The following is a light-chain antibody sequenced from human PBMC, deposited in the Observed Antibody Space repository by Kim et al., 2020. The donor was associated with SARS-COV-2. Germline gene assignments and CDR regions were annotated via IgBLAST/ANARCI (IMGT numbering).Light chain of an antibody. J-gene: IGLJ2*01. CDR2: QDS. CDR3: QAWDSSTYVV. V-gene: IGLV3-1*01. CDR1: KLGDKY. Sequence: VSAGQTASITCSGDKLGDKYACWYHQEPGKSPVLVIYQDSKRPSGIPERFPGSNAGNTASLTISGTQAMDEADYYCQAWDSSTYVVCGGGTRLTVL.